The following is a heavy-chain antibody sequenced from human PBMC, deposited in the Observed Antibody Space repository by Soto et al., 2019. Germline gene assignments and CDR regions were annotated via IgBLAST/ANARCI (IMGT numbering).Heavy chain of an antibody. D-gene: IGHD1-26*01. J-gene: IGHJ5*02. V-gene: IGHV1-69*12. CDR3: AREIAVGATCMRHNWFDP. CDR2: IIPIFGTA. Sequence: QVQLVQSGAEVKKPGSSVKVSCKASGGTFSSYAISWVRQAPGQGLEWMGGIIPIFGTANYAQKFQGRVTITADESTSTAYMELSSLRSEDTAVYYCAREIAVGATCMRHNWFDPWGQGTLVTVSS. CDR1: GGTFSSYA.